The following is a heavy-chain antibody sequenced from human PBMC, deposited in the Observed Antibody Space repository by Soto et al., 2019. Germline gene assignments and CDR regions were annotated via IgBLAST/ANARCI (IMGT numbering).Heavy chain of an antibody. Sequence: SETLSLTCTFSGGSISSYYWSWIRQPPGKGLEWIGYIYYSGSTNYNPSLKSRVTISVDTSKNQFSLKLSSVTAADTAVYYCARLYCSGGSCENDAFDIWGQGTMVTVSS. J-gene: IGHJ3*02. CDR3: ARLYCSGGSCENDAFDI. D-gene: IGHD2-15*01. CDR1: GGSISSYY. CDR2: IYYSGST. V-gene: IGHV4-59*01.